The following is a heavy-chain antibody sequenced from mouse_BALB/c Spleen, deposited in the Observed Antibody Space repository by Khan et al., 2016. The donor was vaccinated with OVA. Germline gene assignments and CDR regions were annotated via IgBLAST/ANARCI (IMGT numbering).Heavy chain of an antibody. V-gene: IGHV1-54*03. CDR3: SRSGYGFGAY. CDR2: INPGSGGT. J-gene: IGHJ3*01. D-gene: IGHD3-2*02. Sequence: QIQLVQSGPELVRPGTSVKVSCKASGYAFTDYLIEWLKQRPGQGLEWIGVINPGSGGTNYNEKFKDKATLTADKSSSTAYMQLTSLTSDDSAVYFCSRSGYGFGAYWGPGTLVTVSA. CDR1: GYAFTDYL.